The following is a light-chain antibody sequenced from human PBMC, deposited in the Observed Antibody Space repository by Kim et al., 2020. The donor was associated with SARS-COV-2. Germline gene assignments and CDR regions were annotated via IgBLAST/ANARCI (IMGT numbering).Light chain of an antibody. CDR2: AAS. Sequence: ASVGARFSITCRASQGISNYLAWYQQKPGKVPKLLIYAASTLQSGVPSRFSGSGSGTDFTLTISSLQPEDVATYYCQKYNSAPNTFGQGTRLEIK. V-gene: IGKV1-27*01. CDR1: QGISNY. CDR3: QKYNSAPNT. J-gene: IGKJ5*01.